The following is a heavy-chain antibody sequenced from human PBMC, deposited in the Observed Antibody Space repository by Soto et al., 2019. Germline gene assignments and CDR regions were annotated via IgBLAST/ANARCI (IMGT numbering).Heavy chain of an antibody. CDR1: GGSISSSSYY. V-gene: IGHV4-39*01. CDR3: ARVGRDYDYIWGSYRQGGTFDY. Sequence: SETLSLTCTVSGGSISSSSYYWGWIRQPPGKGLECIGSIYYSGSTYYNPSLKSRVTISVDTSKNQFSLRLSSVTAADTAVYYCARVGRDYDYIWGSYRQGGTFDYWGQGTLVTVSS. D-gene: IGHD3-16*02. J-gene: IGHJ4*02. CDR2: IYYSGST.